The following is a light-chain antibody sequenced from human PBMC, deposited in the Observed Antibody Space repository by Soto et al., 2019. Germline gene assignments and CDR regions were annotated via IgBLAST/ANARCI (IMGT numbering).Light chain of an antibody. CDR1: QSVITY. V-gene: IGKV3-11*01. Sequence: EIVLTQSPATLSLSPGERATLSCRASQSVITYLAWYQQKPGHAPRLLIYDASNRAAGIPARFSGSGSGTDFTLTISNIEPEDFAVYYCQQRFIWPPITFGQGTRLEIK. J-gene: IGKJ5*01. CDR2: DAS. CDR3: QQRFIWPPIT.